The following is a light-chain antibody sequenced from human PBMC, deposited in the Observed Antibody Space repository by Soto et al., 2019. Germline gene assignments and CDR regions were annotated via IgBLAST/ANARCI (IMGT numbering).Light chain of an antibody. Sequence: DIVMTQSPLSLPVTPGEPASISCRSSQSLLHSNGYNYLDWYLQKPGQSPQLLIYLGSNRASGVPDRFSGSGSGTDFTLTISSLQPEDFATYYCLQDYNYPLTFGGGTKVEIK. CDR1: QSLLHSNGYNY. J-gene: IGKJ4*01. CDR2: LGS. V-gene: IGKV2-28*01. CDR3: LQDYNYPLT.